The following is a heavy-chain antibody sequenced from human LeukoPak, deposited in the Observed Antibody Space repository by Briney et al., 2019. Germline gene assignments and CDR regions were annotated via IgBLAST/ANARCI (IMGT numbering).Heavy chain of an antibody. Sequence: SETLSLTCAVSGGPFRGFFWSWIRQAPGKGLEWIAEVSHGGTSNYSPSLKSRITISVDTSKSQFSLKLTSVTAADTAVYYCARGVFYGGRKQYIWFDLWAQGTLATVSS. CDR1: GGPFRGFF. J-gene: IGHJ5*02. D-gene: IGHD2/OR15-2a*01. CDR3: ARGVFYGGRKQYIWFDL. V-gene: IGHV4-34*01. CDR2: VSHGGTS.